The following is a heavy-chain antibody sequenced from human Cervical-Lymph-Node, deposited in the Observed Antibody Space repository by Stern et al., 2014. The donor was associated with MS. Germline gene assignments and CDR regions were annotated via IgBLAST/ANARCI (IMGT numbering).Heavy chain of an antibody. J-gene: IGHJ6*02. CDR3: ARDSDYENSYAMDV. CDR2: LIPLFGTA. V-gene: IGHV1-69*06. Sequence: QVQLVQSGAEVKKPGSSVKVSCKDSGGSLTNYGFSWVRQAPGQGLEWLGGLIPLFGTANYAQKFQGRVTLAADNSTSTVYMELSSLTSEDTAVYFCARDSDYENSYAMDVWGQGTTVTVSS. CDR1: GGSLTNYG. D-gene: IGHD5-12*01.